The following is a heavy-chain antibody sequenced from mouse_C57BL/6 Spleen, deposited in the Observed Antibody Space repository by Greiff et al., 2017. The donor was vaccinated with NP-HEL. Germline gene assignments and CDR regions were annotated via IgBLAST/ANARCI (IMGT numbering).Heavy chain of an antibody. Sequence: QVQLQQSGAELVRPGTSVKVSCKASGYAFTNYLLAWVKQRPGQGLEWIGVFNPGRGGTNYNEKFKGKATLTADKSSSTAYRQLSSLTSEDSAVYFCARSGITTVVDYWGQGTSVTVSS. J-gene: IGHJ4*01. D-gene: IGHD1-1*01. CDR1: GYAFTNYL. CDR3: ARSGITTVVDY. CDR2: FNPGRGGT. V-gene: IGHV1-54*01.